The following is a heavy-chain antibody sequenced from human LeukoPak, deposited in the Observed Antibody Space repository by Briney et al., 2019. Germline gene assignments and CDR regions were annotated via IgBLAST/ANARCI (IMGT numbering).Heavy chain of an antibody. V-gene: IGHV1-8*01. Sequence: ASVKVSCKASGYTFTSYDINWVRQATGQGLEWMGWMNPNSGNTGYAQKFQGRVTMTRNTSISTAYMGLSSLRSEDTAVYYCARSVPKKRVVPAHDYMDVWGKGTTVTASS. CDR3: ARSVPKKRVVPAHDYMDV. CDR2: MNPNSGNT. J-gene: IGHJ6*03. CDR1: GYTFTSYD. D-gene: IGHD2-2*01.